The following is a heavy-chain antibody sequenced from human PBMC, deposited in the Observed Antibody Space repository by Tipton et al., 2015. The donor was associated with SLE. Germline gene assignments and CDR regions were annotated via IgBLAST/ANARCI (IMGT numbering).Heavy chain of an antibody. V-gene: IGHV4-59*08. D-gene: IGHD3-10*01. J-gene: IGHJ3*02. CDR1: GGSMNDYY. Sequence: TLSLTCTVSGGSMNDYYWSWIRQPPGKGLEWIGYIYYTGSSNHNPSLKGRVTMSVDTSKNQFSLKLTSVTAADTAVYYCARHVVRRYGDSFDIWGQGTMVTVSS. CDR3: ARHVVRRYGDSFDI. CDR2: IYYTGSS.